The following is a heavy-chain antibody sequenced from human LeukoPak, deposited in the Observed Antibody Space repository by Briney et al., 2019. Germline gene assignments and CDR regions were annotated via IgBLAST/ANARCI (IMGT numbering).Heavy chain of an antibody. CDR3: AREMYYYDSSGYYPWGYFQH. CDR2: IYYSVST. Sequence: SETLSLTCTVSGGSISSYYWSWIRQPPGKGLEWIGYIYYSVSTNYNPSLKSRVTISVDTSKNQFSLKLSSVTAADTAVYYCAREMYYYDSSGYYPWGYFQHWGQGTLVTVSS. V-gene: IGHV4-59*12. D-gene: IGHD3-22*01. J-gene: IGHJ1*01. CDR1: GGSISSYY.